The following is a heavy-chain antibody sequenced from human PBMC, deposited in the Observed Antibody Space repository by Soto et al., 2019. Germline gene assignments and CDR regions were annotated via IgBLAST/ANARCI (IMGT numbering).Heavy chain of an antibody. J-gene: IGHJ3*01. CDR3: ARGVLPPVAV. CDR1: GGSFSVYY. CDR2: INHSGST. Sequence: SETLSLTCAVYGGSFSVYYWSWIRQPPGKGLEWIGEINHSGSTNYNPSLKSRVTISVDTSKNQFSLKLSSVTAADTAVYYCARGVLPPVAVWGQGTMVTVSS. D-gene: IGHD3-10*01. V-gene: IGHV4-34*01.